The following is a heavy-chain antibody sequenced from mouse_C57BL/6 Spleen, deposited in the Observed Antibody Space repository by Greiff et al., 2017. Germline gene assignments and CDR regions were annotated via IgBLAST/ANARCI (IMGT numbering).Heavy chain of an antibody. CDR2: ISSGSSTI. CDR1: GFTFSDYG. Sequence: EVHLVESGGGLVKPGGSLKLSCAASGFTFSDYGMHWVRQAPEQGLEWVAYISSGSSTIYYADTVKGRFTISRDNAKNTLFLQMTSLRSEDTAMYYCARRIDGYYDYWGQGTTLTVSS. CDR3: ARRIDGYYDY. D-gene: IGHD2-3*01. J-gene: IGHJ2*01. V-gene: IGHV5-17*01.